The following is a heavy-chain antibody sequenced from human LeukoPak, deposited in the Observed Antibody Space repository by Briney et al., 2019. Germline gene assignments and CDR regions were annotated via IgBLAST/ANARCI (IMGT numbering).Heavy chain of an antibody. CDR1: GVTLSSYA. Sequence: GGSLRLSCAASGVTLSSYAMSWVRQAPGKGRKWVSTINDKGAGTYYADSARGGVTISRDKSKNTLYLQINSLRAEDTALYYCAKDLGLRVIVGAIGLDYWGQGTLVTVSS. D-gene: IGHD1-26*01. J-gene: IGHJ4*02. CDR2: INDKGAGT. CDR3: AKDLGLRVIVGAIGLDY. V-gene: IGHV3-23*01.